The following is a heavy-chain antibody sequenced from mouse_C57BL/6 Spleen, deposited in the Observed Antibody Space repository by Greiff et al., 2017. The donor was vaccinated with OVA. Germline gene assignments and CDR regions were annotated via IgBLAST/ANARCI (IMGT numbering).Heavy chain of an antibody. J-gene: IGHJ2*01. CDR2: INPNNGGT. CDR1: GYTFTDYY. Sequence: VQLQQSGPELVKPGASVKISCKASGYTFTDYYMNWVKQSHGKSLEWIGDINPNNGGTSYNQKFKGKATLTVDKSSSTAYMELRSLTSDDSAVYYCATIGFDYWGQGTTLTVSS. V-gene: IGHV1-26*01. CDR3: ATIGFDY.